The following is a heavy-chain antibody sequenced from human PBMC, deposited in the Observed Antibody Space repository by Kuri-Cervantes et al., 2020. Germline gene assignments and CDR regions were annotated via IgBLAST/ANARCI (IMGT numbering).Heavy chain of an antibody. CDR1: GFSLSTSGAG. Sequence: SGPTLVKPTQTLTLTCTFSGFSLSTSGAGVAWIRQPPGKALEWLAVNYWDDDKRYSPSLKSRLTISKDTSRNQVVLTLTNMDPVDTATYYCARNLGGGWNIDYWGQGTLVTVSS. CDR2: NYWDDDK. D-gene: IGHD6-19*01. CDR3: ARNLGGGWNIDY. V-gene: IGHV2-5*02. J-gene: IGHJ4*02.